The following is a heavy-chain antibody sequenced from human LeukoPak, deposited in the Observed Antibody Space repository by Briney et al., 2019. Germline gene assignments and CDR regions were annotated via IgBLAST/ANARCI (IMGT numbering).Heavy chain of an antibody. CDR3: ARDLSFGSLDF. V-gene: IGHV3-33*01. CDR1: GFILSTHG. Sequence: GGSLRLSCAASGFILSTHGMHWVRQAPGKGLEWVAGMWYDGSREDYADSVKGRFTISRDMSKNTLNLQMNSLRVEDTAMFYCARDLSFGSLDFRGQGTLVTVSS. D-gene: IGHD1-26*01. J-gene: IGHJ4*02. CDR2: MWYDGSRE.